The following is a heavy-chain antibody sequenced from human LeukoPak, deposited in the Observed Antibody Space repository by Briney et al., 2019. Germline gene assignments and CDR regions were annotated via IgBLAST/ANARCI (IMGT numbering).Heavy chain of an antibody. D-gene: IGHD3-22*01. CDR3: ARDWSFTEYYYDSSGYYDYYGMDV. CDR2: IKQDGSEK. Sequence: AGGSLRFSCAASGFTVSSYGMSWVRQAPGKGLEWVANIKQDGSEKYYVDSVKGRFTISRDNAKNSLYLQMNSLRAEDTAVYYCARDWSFTEYYYDSSGYYDYYGMDVWGQGTTVTVSS. CDR1: GFTVSSYG. V-gene: IGHV3-7*01. J-gene: IGHJ6*02.